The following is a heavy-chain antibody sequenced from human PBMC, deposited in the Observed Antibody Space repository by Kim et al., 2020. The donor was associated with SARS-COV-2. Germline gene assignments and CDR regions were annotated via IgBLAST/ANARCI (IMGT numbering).Heavy chain of an antibody. J-gene: IGHJ6*02. CDR3: ARVASYYYGMGV. Sequence: YYADAEQGRFTISRDNSKNTLYLHMKSLRAEDTAVYCCARVASYYYGMGVWGQGTTVTVSS. V-gene: IGHV3-33*01.